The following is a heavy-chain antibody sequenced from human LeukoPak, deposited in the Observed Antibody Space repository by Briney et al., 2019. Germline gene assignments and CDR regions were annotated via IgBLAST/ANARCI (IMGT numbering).Heavy chain of an antibody. D-gene: IGHD6-19*01. V-gene: IGHV1-18*01. CDR1: GYSFTSFG. CDR2: ISAFNGNT. Sequence: GASVKVSCKASGYSFTSFGISWVRHAPGQGLEWMGWISAFNGNTNYAQNLQGRVTMTTDTSTSTAYMELRSLTSDDTAVYYCAREGQWLAIGLDFWGQGTLVTVSS. CDR3: AREGQWLAIGLDF. J-gene: IGHJ4*02.